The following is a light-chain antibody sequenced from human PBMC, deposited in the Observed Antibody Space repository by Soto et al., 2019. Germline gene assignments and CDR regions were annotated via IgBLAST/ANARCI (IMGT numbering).Light chain of an antibody. CDR1: QNLSRN. Sequence: EMVMTQSPATLSVSPGERATLSCMASQNLSRNLAWYQQQPGQAPRLLIYGASTRATGIPTRFSGSGSGIDFTLPISSLQSEDLAVYYCQQYDNWPHTFGQGTKLEIK. CDR3: QQYDNWPHT. V-gene: IGKV3-15*01. CDR2: GAS. J-gene: IGKJ2*01.